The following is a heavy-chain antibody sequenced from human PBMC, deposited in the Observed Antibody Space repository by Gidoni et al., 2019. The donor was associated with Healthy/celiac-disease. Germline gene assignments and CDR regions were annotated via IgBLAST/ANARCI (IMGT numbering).Heavy chain of an antibody. V-gene: IGHV3-23*01. J-gene: IGHJ3*02. CDR3: AKDNGVLWFGELLMKGAFDI. CDR2: ISGSGGST. CDR1: GFTFSSSA. D-gene: IGHD3-10*01. Sequence: EVQLLESCGGLVQPGGSLRLSCAASGFTFSSSAMSWVRQAPGKGLEWVSAISGSGGSTYYADSVKGRFTISRENSKNTLYLQMNSLRAEDTAVYYCAKDNGVLWFGELLMKGAFDIWGQGTMVTVSS.